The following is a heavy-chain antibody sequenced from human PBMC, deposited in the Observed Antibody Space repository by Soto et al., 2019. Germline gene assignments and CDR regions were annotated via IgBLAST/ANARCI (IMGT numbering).Heavy chain of an antibody. CDR3: ARDLILLYISSGFDY. V-gene: IGHV3-23*04. Sequence: EVQLVESGGGLVQPGGSLRLSCAASGFTFSSYAMSWVRQAPGKGLEWVSSISGSGGSTYYADSVKGRFTISRDNTKKTLCLQMNSLRAEDTAVYYCARDLILLYISSGFDYSGQGKLVPVS. CDR2: ISGSGGST. CDR1: GFTFSSYA. J-gene: IGHJ4*02. D-gene: IGHD6-6*01.